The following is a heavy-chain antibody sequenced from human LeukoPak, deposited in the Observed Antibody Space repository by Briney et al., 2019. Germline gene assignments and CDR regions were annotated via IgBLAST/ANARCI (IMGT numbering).Heavy chain of an antibody. V-gene: IGHV1-3*01. Sequence: ASVKVSCKASGGTFSSYAISWVRQAPGQGLEWMGWINAGNGNTKYSQKFQGRVTITRDTSASTAYMELSSLRSEDTAVYYCARRVISSSWTGDYWGQGTLVTVSS. J-gene: IGHJ4*02. CDR3: ARRVISSSWTGDY. CDR2: INAGNGNT. CDR1: GGTFSSYA. D-gene: IGHD6-13*01.